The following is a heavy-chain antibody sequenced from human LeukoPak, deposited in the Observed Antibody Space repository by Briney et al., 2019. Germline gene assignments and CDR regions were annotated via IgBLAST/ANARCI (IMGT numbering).Heavy chain of an antibody. CDR2: ISYDGNND. CDR3: ARDRPPRAGYSSPYYFFYMDV. V-gene: IGHV3-30-3*01. Sequence: PGGSLRLSCAASEFTFINYAMNWVRQAPGKGLEWLALISYDGNNDYYADSVKGRFIISRDNAKSTLYLQMNSLRVEDTAVYYCARDRPPRAGYSSPYYFFYMDVWGKGTTVAVSS. CDR1: EFTFINYA. J-gene: IGHJ6*03. D-gene: IGHD5-24*01.